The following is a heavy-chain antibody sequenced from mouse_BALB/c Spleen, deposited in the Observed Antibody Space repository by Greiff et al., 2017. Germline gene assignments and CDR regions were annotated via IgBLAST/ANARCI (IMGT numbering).Heavy chain of an antibody. Sequence: LVESGPELVKPGASVRISCKASGYTFTSYYIHWVKQRPGQGLEWIGWIYPGNVNTKYNEKFKGKATLTADKSSSTAYMQLSSLTSEDSAVYFCAKNYRYAMDYWGQGTSVTVSS. V-gene: IGHV1S56*01. CDR1: GYTFTSYY. CDR3: AKNYRYAMDY. J-gene: IGHJ4*01. D-gene: IGHD2-14*01. CDR2: IYPGNVNT.